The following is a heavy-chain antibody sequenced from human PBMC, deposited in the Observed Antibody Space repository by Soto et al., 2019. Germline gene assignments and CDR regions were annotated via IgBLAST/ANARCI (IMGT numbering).Heavy chain of an antibody. Sequence: SETLSLTCTVSGGSISSGGYYWSWIRQHPGKGLEWIGYIYYSGSTYYNPSLKSRVTISVDTSKNQFSLKLSSVTAADTAVYYCARDRSWFGDQPYGMDVWGQGTTVTVSS. V-gene: IGHV4-31*03. CDR3: ARDRSWFGDQPYGMDV. CDR1: GGSISSGGYY. J-gene: IGHJ6*02. D-gene: IGHD3-10*01. CDR2: IYYSGST.